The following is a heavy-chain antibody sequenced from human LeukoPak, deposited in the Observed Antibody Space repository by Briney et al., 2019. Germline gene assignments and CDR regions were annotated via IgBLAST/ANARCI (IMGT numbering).Heavy chain of an antibody. D-gene: IGHD5-12*01. V-gene: IGHV4-61*05. Sequence: SETLSLTSTVSGGSISSSSYYWSWIRQPPGKGLEWIGYIYYSGSTNYNPSLKSRVTISVDTSKNQFSLKLSSVTAADTAVYYCARVATINSAIDYWGQGTLVTVSS. CDR2: IYYSGST. CDR3: ARVATINSAIDY. CDR1: GGSISSSSYY. J-gene: IGHJ4*02.